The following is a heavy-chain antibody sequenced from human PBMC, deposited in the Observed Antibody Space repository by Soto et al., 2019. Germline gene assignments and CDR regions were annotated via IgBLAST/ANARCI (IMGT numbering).Heavy chain of an antibody. D-gene: IGHD3-22*01. V-gene: IGHV1-18*04. CDR3: ARDITMIVVASNWFDP. J-gene: IGHJ5*02. CDR2: ISAYNGNT. CDR1: GYTFTSYG. Sequence: SVKVSCKASGYTFTSYGISWVRQAPGQGLEWMGWISAYNGNTNYAQKLQGRVTMTTDTSTSTAYMELRSLRSDDTAVYYCARDITMIVVASNWFDPWGQGTLVTVSS.